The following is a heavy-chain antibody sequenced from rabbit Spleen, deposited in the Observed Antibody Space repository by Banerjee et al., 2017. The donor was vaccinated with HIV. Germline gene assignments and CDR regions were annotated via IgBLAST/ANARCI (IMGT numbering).Heavy chain of an antibody. J-gene: IGHJ6*01. CDR2: IYAGSSGST. CDR3: ARDSGTSCSSYGMDL. D-gene: IGHD4-1*01. Sequence: QQKLEEFGGGLVKTGGTLTITCIVSGISFSSINWICWVRKAPGKGLEWIACIYAGSSGSTHYASWAKGRLTISKTSSTTVTLQMTSLTAADTATYFCARDSGTSCSSYGMDLWGPGTLVTVS. CDR1: GISFSSINW. V-gene: IGHV1S45*01.